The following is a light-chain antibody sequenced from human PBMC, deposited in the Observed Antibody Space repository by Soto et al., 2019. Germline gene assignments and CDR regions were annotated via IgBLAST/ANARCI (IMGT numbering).Light chain of an antibody. J-gene: IGKJ4*01. Sequence: IVLTQSPASLSLSPGERATLSCGASHTIASVYLAWYQHKPGLAHRLLIYDTSIRATGIPARFTGSGSATDFTLTSSRLEPEYFAVYYCQRYDTSLTFGGGTKVEIK. CDR2: DTS. CDR3: QRYDTSLT. V-gene: IGKV3D-20*01. CDR1: HTIASVY.